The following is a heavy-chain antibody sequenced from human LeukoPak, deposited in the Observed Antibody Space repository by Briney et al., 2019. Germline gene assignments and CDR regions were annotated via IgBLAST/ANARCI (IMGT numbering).Heavy chain of an antibody. CDR3: ARRSGGPYYYYMDV. Sequence: ASVKVSCKASGYTFTGYYMHWVRQAPGQGLEWMGVIDPSGGSTSYAQKFQGRVTMTRDMSTSTVYMELSSLRSEDTAVYSCARRSGGPYYYYMDVWGKGTTVTVSS. D-gene: IGHD2-15*01. CDR2: IDPSGGST. V-gene: IGHV1-46*01. J-gene: IGHJ6*03. CDR1: GYTFTGYY.